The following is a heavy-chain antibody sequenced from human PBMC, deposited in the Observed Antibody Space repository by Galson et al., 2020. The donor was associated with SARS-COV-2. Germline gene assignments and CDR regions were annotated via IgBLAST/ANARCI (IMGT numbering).Heavy chain of an antibody. CDR3: ARDGVVYGMDV. Sequence: GGSLRLSCAASGFTVSSNYMSWVRQAPGKGLEWVSVIYSGSSTYYADSVKGRFTISRDNSKNTLYLQMNSLRAEDTAVYYCARDGVVYGMDVWGQGTTVTVSS. CDR2: IYSGSST. J-gene: IGHJ6*02. V-gene: IGHV3-53*01. CDR1: GFTVSSNY. D-gene: IGHD3-16*01.